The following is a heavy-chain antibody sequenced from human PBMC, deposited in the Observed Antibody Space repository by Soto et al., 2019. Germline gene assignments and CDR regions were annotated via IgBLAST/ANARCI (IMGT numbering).Heavy chain of an antibody. CDR2: ISNNGGST. J-gene: IGHJ6*02. D-gene: IGHD6-19*01. V-gene: IGHV3-64*02. CDR3: ARDRHSSGWYFGMDV. CDR1: GLTFRSYA. Sequence: GSLRLSCAASGLTFRSYAMHWVRQAPGKGLEYVSGISNNGGSTYYADSVKGRFTISRDNSKNTLYLQMGSLRAEDMAVYYCARDRHSSGWYFGMDVWGQGTTVTVSS.